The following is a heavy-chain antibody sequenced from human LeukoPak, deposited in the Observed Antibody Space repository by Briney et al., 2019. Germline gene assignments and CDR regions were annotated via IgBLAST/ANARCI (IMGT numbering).Heavy chain of an antibody. J-gene: IGHJ3*02. CDR2: INPNSGGT. CDR1: GYTFTGYY. D-gene: IGHD5-18*01. CDR3: ARAGGFGGYSYGGYAFDI. Sequence: ASVKVSCKASGYTFTGYYMHWVRQAPGQGLEWMGWINPNSGGTNYAQKFQGWVTMTRDTSISTAYMELSRLRSDDTAVYYCARAGGFGGYSYGGYAFDIWGQGTMVTVSS. V-gene: IGHV1-2*04.